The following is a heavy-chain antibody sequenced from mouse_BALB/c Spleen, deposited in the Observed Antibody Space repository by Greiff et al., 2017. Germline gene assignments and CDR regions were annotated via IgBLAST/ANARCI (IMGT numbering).Heavy chain of an antibody. J-gene: IGHJ3*01. V-gene: IGHV1S81*02. CDR3: ASPIYYGYSAWFAY. Sequence: QVQLQQSGAELVKPGASVKLSCKASGYTFTSYWMHWVKQRPGQGLEWIGEINPSNGRTNYNEKFKSKATLTVDKSSSTAYMQLSSLTSEDSAVYYCASPIYYGYSAWFAYWGQGTLVTVSA. CDR2: INPSNGRT. D-gene: IGHD2-2*01. CDR1: GYTFTSYW.